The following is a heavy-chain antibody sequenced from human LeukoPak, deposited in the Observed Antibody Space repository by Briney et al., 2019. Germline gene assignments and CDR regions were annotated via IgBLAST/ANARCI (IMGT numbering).Heavy chain of an antibody. CDR3: WSTLFSSYQLFYYYYGMDV. D-gene: IGHD4-11*01. V-gene: IGHV4-31*03. Sequence: SQTLSLTCTVSGGSISSGGYYWSWIRQHPGKGLEWIGYIYYSGSTYYNPSLKSRVTISVDTSKNQFSLKLSSVTAADTAVYYCWSTLFSSYQLFYYYYGMDVWGQGTTVTVSS. CDR1: GGSISSGGYY. J-gene: IGHJ6*02. CDR2: IYYSGST.